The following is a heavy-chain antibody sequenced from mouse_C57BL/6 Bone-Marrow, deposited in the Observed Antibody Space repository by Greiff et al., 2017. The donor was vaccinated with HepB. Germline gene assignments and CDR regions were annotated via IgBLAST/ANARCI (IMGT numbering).Heavy chain of an antibody. V-gene: IGHV1-64*01. CDR2: IHPNSGST. Sequence: QVQLQQSGAELVKPGASVKLSCKASGYTFTSYWIHWVKQRPGQGLEWIGMIHPNSGSTNYNEKFKSKATLTVDKSSSTAYMQLSSLTSEDSAVYYCVSSPYWYFDVWGTGTTVTVSS. CDR1: GYTFTSYW. D-gene: IGHD1-1*01. CDR3: VSSPYWYFDV. J-gene: IGHJ1*03.